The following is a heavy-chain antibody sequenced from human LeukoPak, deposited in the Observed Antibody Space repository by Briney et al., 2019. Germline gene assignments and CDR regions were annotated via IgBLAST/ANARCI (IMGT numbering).Heavy chain of an antibody. D-gene: IGHD5-12*01. CDR1: GFTFSSYS. CDR3: ARASVDGYSGYENAFDI. Sequence: PGGSLRLSCAASGFTFSSYSMNWVRQAPGKGLEWVSSISSSSSYIYYADSVKGRFTISRDNAKNSLYLQMNSLRAEDTAVYYCARASVDGYSGYENAFDIWGQGTMVTVSS. CDR2: ISSSSSYI. V-gene: IGHV3-21*01. J-gene: IGHJ3*02.